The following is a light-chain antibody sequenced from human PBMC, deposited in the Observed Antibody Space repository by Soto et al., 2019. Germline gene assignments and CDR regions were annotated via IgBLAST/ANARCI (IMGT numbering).Light chain of an antibody. CDR2: DNY. CDR3: VVWDSRLSGKV. J-gene: IGLJ2*01. V-gene: IGLV1-51*01. CDR1: SSNIGSNY. Sequence: QAVVTQPPSVSAAPGQKVTISCSGSSSNIGSNYVSWYQQIPGTAPKLLIYDNYKRPSGVPDRFSGSKSGTSATLGITGLQTGDEADFYCVVWDSRLSGKVFGGGTKLTVL.